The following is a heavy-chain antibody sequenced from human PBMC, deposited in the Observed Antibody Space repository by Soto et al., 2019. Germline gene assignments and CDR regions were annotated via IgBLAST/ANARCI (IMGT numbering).Heavy chain of an antibody. Sequence: XGTLTLTCSIYSGSFSGYYWSGIRQPPGKGLEWIGEISQSGNTNYSPSLKSRVSISIDTSKKQLSLNLASVSAADTAVYYCARAPKVSGSSQTRPDFWGQGTLVTVSS. CDR2: ISQSGNT. J-gene: IGHJ4*02. CDR1: SGSFSGYY. CDR3: ARAPKVSGSSQTRPDF. V-gene: IGHV4-34*01. D-gene: IGHD6-6*01.